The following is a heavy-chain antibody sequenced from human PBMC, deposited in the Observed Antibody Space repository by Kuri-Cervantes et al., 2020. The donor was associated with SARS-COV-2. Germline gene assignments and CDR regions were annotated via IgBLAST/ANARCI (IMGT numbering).Heavy chain of an antibody. CDR3: TTDSSSSWHVDY. J-gene: IGHJ4*02. CDR2: IKSKTDGGTT. CDR1: GFTFSNAW. Sequence: LSLTCAASGFTFSNAWMNWVRQAPGKGLEWVGRIKSKTDGGTTDYAAPVKGRFTISRDDSKNTLCLQMNSLKTEDTAVYYCTTDSSSSWHVDYWGQGTLVTVSS. D-gene: IGHD6-13*01. V-gene: IGHV3-15*07.